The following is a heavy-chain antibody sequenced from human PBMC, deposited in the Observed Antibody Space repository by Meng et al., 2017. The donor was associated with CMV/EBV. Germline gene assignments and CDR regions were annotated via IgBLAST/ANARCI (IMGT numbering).Heavy chain of an antibody. CDR1: GFTFSSYG. V-gene: IGHV3-33*06. CDR3: AKAPRDYYGMDV. Sequence: GSLKISCAASGFTFSSYGMHWVRQAPGKGLEWVAVIWYDGSNKYYADSVKGRFTISRDNSKNTLYLQMNSLRAEDTAVYYCAKAPRDYYGMDVWGQGTTVTVSS. CDR2: IWYDGSNK. J-gene: IGHJ6*02.